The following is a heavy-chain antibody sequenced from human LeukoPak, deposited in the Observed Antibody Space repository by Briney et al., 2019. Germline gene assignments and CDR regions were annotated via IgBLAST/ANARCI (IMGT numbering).Heavy chain of an antibody. V-gene: IGHV3-23*01. J-gene: IGHJ4*02. Sequence: GGSLRLSCAASGFTFRSNAMSWVRQAPGKGLEWVSIINADGDGTYYADSVKGRFTISRDNSKNTLFLQMNSLRAEDTAVYYCAKRGYYFEFDYWGQGTLVTVSS. D-gene: IGHD2-15*01. CDR3: AKRGYYFEFDY. CDR1: GFTFRSNA. CDR2: INADGDGT.